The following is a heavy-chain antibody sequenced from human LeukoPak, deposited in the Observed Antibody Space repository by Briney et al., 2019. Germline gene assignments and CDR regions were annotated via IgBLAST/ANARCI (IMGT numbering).Heavy chain of an antibody. CDR3: ARVGFGYYFDY. J-gene: IGHJ4*02. CDR1: GGSISSGGYY. D-gene: IGHD3-16*01. V-gene: IGHV4-31*03. CDR2: IYYSGST. Sequence: KTSETLSLTCTVSGGSISSGGYYWSWIRQHPGKGLEWIGYIYYSGSTYYNPSLKSRVTISVDTSKNQFSLKLSSVTAADTAVYYCARVGFGYYFDYWGQGTLVTVSS.